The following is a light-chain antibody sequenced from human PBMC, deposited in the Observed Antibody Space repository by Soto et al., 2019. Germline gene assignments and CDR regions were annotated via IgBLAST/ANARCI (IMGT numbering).Light chain of an antibody. CDR1: QSVSSSY. CDR2: GAS. J-gene: IGKJ2*01. CDR3: QQYGTSPVT. V-gene: IGKV3-20*01. Sequence: ESVLTQSPDTLSLSPGERATLSCRASQSVSSSYLAWYQQKPGQAPRLLIYGASSRATGIPDRFSGSGSVPDFTLTISRLDPEDFAVYYCQQYGTSPVTFGQGTEREIK.